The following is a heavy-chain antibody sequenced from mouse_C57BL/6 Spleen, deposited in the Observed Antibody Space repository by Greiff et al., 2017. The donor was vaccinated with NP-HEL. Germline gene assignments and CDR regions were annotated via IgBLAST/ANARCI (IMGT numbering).Heavy chain of an antibody. CDR1: GYAFSSSW. J-gene: IGHJ4*01. D-gene: IGHD2-10*02. V-gene: IGHV1-82*01. Sequence: VKLQQSGPELVKPGASVKISCKASGYAFSSSWMNWVKQRPGKGLEWIGRIYPGDGDTNYNGKFKGKATLTADKSSSTAYMQLSSLTSEDSAVYFCAKAGMGYAMDYWGQGTSVTVSS. CDR2: IYPGDGDT. CDR3: AKAGMGYAMDY.